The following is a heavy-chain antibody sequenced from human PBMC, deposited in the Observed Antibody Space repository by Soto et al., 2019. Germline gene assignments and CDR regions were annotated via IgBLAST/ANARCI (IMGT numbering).Heavy chain of an antibody. CDR3: ATGGGSSSWYGVVYYYYGMDV. J-gene: IGHJ6*02. V-gene: IGHV3-53*01. CDR2: IYSGGST. CDR1: GFTVSSNY. Sequence: EVQLVESGGGLIQPGGSLRLSCAASGFTVSSNYMSWVRQAPGKGLEWVSVIYSGGSTYYAASVKGRFTISRDNSKNTLYLQMNSLRAEDTAVYYCATGGGSSSWYGVVYYYYGMDVWGQGTTVTVSS. D-gene: IGHD6-13*01.